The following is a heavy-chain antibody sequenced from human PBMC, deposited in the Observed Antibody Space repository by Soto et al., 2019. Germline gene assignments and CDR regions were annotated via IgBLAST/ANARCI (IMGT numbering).Heavy chain of an antibody. CDR3: ANFNWYFDL. J-gene: IGHJ2*01. CDR2: IYDTGST. Sequence: QVQLQESGPGLVKPSETLSLTCTVSVGSISSYYWSWIRQPPGKGLEWIGYIYDTGSTNYNPSLKSRVTISVDTSKNQFSLQLRSVTAADTAVYYCANFNWYFDLWGRGTLVTVSS. V-gene: IGHV4-59*01. CDR1: VGSISSYY.